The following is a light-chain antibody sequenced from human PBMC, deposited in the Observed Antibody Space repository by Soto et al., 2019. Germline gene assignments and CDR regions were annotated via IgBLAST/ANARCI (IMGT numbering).Light chain of an antibody. CDR1: QSVNHN. J-gene: IGKJ5*01. Sequence: DIQMTQSPSTLSASPGEKVSLSCRARQSVNHNLAWYQQKPGQAPRLLIIYKSSSAPGVPARFSSSRTGTAFTLTTNSLQYPDDGVYYYCQHNNRHPSTFGQGTRLEIK. CDR3: CQHNNRHPST. V-gene: IGKV3-15*01. CDR2: YKS.